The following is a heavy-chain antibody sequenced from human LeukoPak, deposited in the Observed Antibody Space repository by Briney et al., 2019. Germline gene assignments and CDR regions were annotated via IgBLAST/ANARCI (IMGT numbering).Heavy chain of an antibody. D-gene: IGHD5-24*01. CDR2: IYYSGST. J-gene: IGHJ4*02. Sequence: PSETLSLTCTVSGGSISSYYWSWIRQPPGKGLERIGYIYYSGSTNYNPSLKSRVTISVDTSKNQFSLKLSSVTAADTAVYYCARAAARWLPVDYWGQGTLVTVSS. V-gene: IGHV4-59*08. CDR3: ARAAARWLPVDY. CDR1: GGSISSYY.